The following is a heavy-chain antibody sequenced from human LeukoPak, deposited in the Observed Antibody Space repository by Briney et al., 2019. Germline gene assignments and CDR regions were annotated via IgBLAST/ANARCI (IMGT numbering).Heavy chain of an antibody. V-gene: IGHV3-30*02. J-gene: IGHJ4*02. CDR2: IWYDEITK. CDR1: GFTFRSYG. Sequence: GGSLRLSCVASGFTFRSYGIHWVRQAPGKGLEWLAFIWYDEITKDYADSVKGRFTISRDNSKNTLYVQMNSLRADDTAVYYCAKDISGGDCPDYWGQGTLVTVSS. D-gene: IGHD2-21*02. CDR3: AKDISGGDCPDY.